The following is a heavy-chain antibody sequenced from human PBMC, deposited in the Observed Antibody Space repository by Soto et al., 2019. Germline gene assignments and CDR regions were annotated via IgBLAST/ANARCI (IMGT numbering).Heavy chain of an antibody. CDR1: GGSISSYY. Sequence: QVQLQESGPGLVKPSETLSLTCTVSGGSISSYYWSWIRQPAGKGLEWIGRIYTSGSTNYNPSLKSRVTMSVDTSKNQFSLKLSSVTAADTAVYYCARVGGYCSRTSCYIWGKYGMDVWGQGTTVTVSS. J-gene: IGHJ6*02. CDR3: ARVGGYCSRTSCYIWGKYGMDV. CDR2: IYTSGST. D-gene: IGHD2-2*02. V-gene: IGHV4-4*07.